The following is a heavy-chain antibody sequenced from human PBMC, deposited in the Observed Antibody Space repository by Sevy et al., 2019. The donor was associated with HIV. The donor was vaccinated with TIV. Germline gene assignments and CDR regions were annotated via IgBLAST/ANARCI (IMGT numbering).Heavy chain of an antibody. CDR3: AKGTLVVPAIIYYYYGMDV. CDR1: GFTFSSYA. CDR2: ISHSGGST. Sequence: GGYLRLSCAASGFTFSSYAMNWVRQAPGKGLEWVSAISHSGGSTYYADSLKGRFTISRDNSKNTLYLQMNSLRAEDTAVYYCAKGTLVVPAIIYYYYGMDVWGQGTTVTVSS. J-gene: IGHJ6*02. V-gene: IGHV3-23*01. D-gene: IGHD2-2*01.